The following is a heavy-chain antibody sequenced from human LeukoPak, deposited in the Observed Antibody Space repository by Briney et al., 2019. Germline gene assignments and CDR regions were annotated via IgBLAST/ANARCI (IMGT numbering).Heavy chain of an antibody. Sequence: SETLSLTCTVSGGSISSYYWSWIRQPPGKGLEWIGYIYTSGSTNYNPSLKSRVTISVDTSKNQFSLKLSSVTAADTAVYYCARQYSSSSGLVGGNWFDPWGQGTLVTVSS. CDR3: ARQYSSSSGLVGGNWFDP. J-gene: IGHJ5*02. V-gene: IGHV4-4*09. CDR1: GGSISSYY. CDR2: IYTSGST. D-gene: IGHD6-6*01.